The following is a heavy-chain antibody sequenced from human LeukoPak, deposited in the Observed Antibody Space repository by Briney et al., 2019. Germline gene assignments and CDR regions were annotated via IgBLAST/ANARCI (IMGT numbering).Heavy chain of an antibody. D-gene: IGHD3-22*01. CDR2: IYYSGST. Sequence: SETLSLTCTVSGGSISSYYWSWIRQPPGKGLEWIGYIYYSGSTNYNPSLKSRVTISVDTSKNQFSLKLSSVTAADTAVYYCAGMYYYDSSGWYCYMDVWGKGTTVTVSS. V-gene: IGHV4-59*01. CDR3: AGMYYYDSSGWYCYMDV. CDR1: GGSISSYY. J-gene: IGHJ6*03.